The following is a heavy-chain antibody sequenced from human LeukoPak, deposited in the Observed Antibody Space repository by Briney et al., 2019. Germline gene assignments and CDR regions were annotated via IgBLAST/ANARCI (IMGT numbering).Heavy chain of an antibody. D-gene: IGHD3-10*01. Sequence: PSETLSLTCAVYGGSFNGYYWSWIRQPPRKGLEWIGEINHSGSTNYNPSLKSRVTISVDTSKNQFSLKLSSVTAADTAVYYCARARVLWFGELNWFDPWGQGTLVTVSS. CDR2: INHSGST. CDR3: ARARVLWFGELNWFDP. CDR1: GGSFNGYY. V-gene: IGHV4-34*01. J-gene: IGHJ5*02.